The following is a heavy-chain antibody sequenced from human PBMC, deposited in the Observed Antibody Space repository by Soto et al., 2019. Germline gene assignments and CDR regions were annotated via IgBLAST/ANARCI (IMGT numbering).Heavy chain of an antibody. D-gene: IGHD5-12*01. Sequence: QVQLVQSGAEVKKPGASVKVSCRASGYTFTSYYMHWVRQAPGQGLEWMGIINPSSGSTSYAQKFQGRVTMTRDTSTSTVYRELSSLRSEDTAVYYCAKGGGYVGWFDPWGQGTLVTVSS. V-gene: IGHV1-46*01. CDR1: GYTFTSYY. CDR2: INPSSGST. J-gene: IGHJ5*02. CDR3: AKGGGYVGWFDP.